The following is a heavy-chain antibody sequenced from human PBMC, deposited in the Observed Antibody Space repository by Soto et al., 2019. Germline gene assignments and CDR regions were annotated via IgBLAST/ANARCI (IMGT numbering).Heavy chain of an antibody. CDR3: ARGDATKIVVTTYYAMDV. V-gene: IGHV1-3*01. CDR1: GYTFTGYA. Sequence: GASVKVSCKASGYTFTGYAMHWVRQAPGQRLEWMGWINAGNGNTKYSQKFQGRVTITRDTSASTAYMELSSLRSEDTAVYYCARGDATKIVVTTYYAMDVWGQGTTVTVSS. CDR2: INAGNGNT. J-gene: IGHJ6*02. D-gene: IGHD4-17*01.